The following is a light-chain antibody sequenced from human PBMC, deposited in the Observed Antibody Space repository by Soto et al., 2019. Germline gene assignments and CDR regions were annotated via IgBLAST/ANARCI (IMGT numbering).Light chain of an antibody. CDR1: SSNIGAGHV. V-gene: IGLV1-40*01. J-gene: IGLJ2*01. Sequence: QSVLTQPPSVSGAPGQRVTISCTGSSSNIGAGHVVHWYQQFPGRAPNLLIYGSSNRPSGVPDRFSGSKSGTSASLAITGLQAEDEADYYCQSSDHGLSASVFGGGTKLTVL. CDR3: QSSDHGLSASV. CDR2: GSS.